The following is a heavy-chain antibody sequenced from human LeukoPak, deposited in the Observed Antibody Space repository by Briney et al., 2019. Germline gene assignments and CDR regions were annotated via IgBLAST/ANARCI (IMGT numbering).Heavy chain of an antibody. CDR2: FDPEDGET. CDR1: GYTLTELS. V-gene: IGHV1-24*01. Sequence: ASVKVSCKVSGYTLTELSMHWVRQAPGKGLEWMGGFDPEDGETIYAQKFQGRVTMTEDTSTDTAYMELSSLRSEDTAVYYCETVVDNWNDFDYWGQGTLVTVSS. D-gene: IGHD1-1*01. J-gene: IGHJ4*02. CDR3: ETVVDNWNDFDY.